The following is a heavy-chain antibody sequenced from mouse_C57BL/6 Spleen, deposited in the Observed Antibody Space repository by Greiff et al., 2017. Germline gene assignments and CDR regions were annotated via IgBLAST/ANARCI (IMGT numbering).Heavy chain of an antibody. CDR3: ARVTTVVAPY. CDR1: GYTFTSYW. D-gene: IGHD1-1*01. J-gene: IGHJ3*01. Sequence: VQLQQPGAELVKPGASVKLSCKASGYTFTSYWMQWVKQRPGQGLEWIGEIDPSDSYTNYNQKFKGKATLTVDTSSSTAYMQLSSLTSEDSAVYYCARVTTVVAPYWCQGTLVTVSA. V-gene: IGHV1-50*01. CDR2: IDPSDSYT.